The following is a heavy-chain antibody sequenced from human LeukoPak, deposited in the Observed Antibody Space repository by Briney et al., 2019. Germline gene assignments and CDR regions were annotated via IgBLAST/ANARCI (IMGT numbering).Heavy chain of an antibody. J-gene: IGHJ4*02. CDR1: GFTFSSYS. D-gene: IGHD6-13*01. CDR3: ASFVLAAAGNYFDY. CDR2: ISSSSSYI. Sequence: GGSLRLSCAASGFTFSSYSMNWVRQAPGKGLEWVSSISSSSSYIYYADSVKGRFTISRDNAKNSLYLQMNSLRAEDTAVYYCASFVLAAAGNYFDYWGQGTLVTVSS. V-gene: IGHV3-21*01.